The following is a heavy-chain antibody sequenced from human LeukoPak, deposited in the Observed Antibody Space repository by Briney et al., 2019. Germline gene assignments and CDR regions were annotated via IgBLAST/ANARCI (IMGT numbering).Heavy chain of an antibody. J-gene: IGHJ4*02. Sequence: AAVKVSCKASGYTFTGYYMHWVRQAPGQGLEWMGWINPNSGGTNYAQTFQCRVTMTRDTSISTAYLELSRLRSADTDVYYCARVGVSSGYYYDDYWGQGTPVTVSS. V-gene: IGHV1-2*02. CDR1: GYTFTGYY. CDR3: ARVGVSSGYYYDDY. D-gene: IGHD3-22*01. CDR2: INPNSGGT.